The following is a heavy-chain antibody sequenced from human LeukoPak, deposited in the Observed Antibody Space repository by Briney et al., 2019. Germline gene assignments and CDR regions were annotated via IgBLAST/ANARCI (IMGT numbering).Heavy chain of an antibody. Sequence: GGSLRLSCAASGFTFDDYAMHWVRQAPGKGLEWVSGISWNSGSIGYADSVKGRFTISRDNSKNMLYLQMNSLRVEDTAVYYCARDRGAARFDFWGQGAQVTVSS. J-gene: IGHJ4*02. V-gene: IGHV3-9*01. CDR1: GFTFDDYA. CDR2: ISWNSGSI. CDR3: ARDRGAARFDF. D-gene: IGHD6-6*01.